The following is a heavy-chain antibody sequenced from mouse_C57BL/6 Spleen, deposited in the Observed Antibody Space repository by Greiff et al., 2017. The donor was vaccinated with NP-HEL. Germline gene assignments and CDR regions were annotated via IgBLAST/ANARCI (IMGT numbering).Heavy chain of an antibody. V-gene: IGHV1-52*01. CDR1: GYTFTSYW. D-gene: IGHD2-1*01. J-gene: IGHJ2*01. CDR2: IDPSDSET. Sequence: QQPGAELVRPGSSVKLSCKASGYTFTSYWMHWVKQRPIQGLEWIGNIDPSDSETHYNQKFKDKATLTVDKSSSTAYMQLSSLTSEDSAVYYCVVFIYYGNYAFDYWGQGTTLTVSS. CDR3: VVFIYYGNYAFDY.